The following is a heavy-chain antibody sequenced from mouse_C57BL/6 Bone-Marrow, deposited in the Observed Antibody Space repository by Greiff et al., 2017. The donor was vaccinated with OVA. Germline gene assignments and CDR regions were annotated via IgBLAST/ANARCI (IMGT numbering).Heavy chain of an antibody. D-gene: IGHD2-4*01. V-gene: IGHV1-69*01. Sequence: QVQLKQPGAELVMPGASVKLSCKASGYTFTSYWMHWVKQRPGQGLEWIGEIDPSDSYTNYNQKFKGKSTLTVDKSSSTAYMQLSSLTSEDSAVYYCAREGYDYDVFAYWGQGTLVTVSA. J-gene: IGHJ3*01. CDR1: GYTFTSYW. CDR3: AREGYDYDVFAY. CDR2: IDPSDSYT.